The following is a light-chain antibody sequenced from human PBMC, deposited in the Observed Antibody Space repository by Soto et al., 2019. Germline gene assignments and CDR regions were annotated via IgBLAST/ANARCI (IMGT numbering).Light chain of an antibody. CDR1: SSDVGGYNF. CDR2: EVA. Sequence: QSVLTQPASVSGSPGQSITISCTGTSSDVGGYNFVSWYQHHPGKAPKLIIYEVANRPSGVSNRFSGSKSGNTASLTISGVQAEDEADYYRSSYRTSSELDVFGTGTKVTVL. J-gene: IGLJ1*01. CDR3: SSYRTSSELDV. V-gene: IGLV2-14*01.